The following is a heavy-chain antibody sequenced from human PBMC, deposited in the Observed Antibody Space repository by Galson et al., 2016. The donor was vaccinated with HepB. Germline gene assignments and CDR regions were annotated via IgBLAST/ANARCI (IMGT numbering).Heavy chain of an antibody. D-gene: IGHD2-2*01. CDR3: AKAVVGPGTNWLAP. Sequence: SLRLSCAASGFTFSYNGMHWVRQAPGKGLEWVSIISYDGTLVFYADSVKGRFTISRDNSKNMLYLQMNSLRVEDTGLYYCAKAVVGPGTNWLAPWGQGTLVTV. CDR2: ISYDGTLV. CDR1: GFTFSYNG. V-gene: IGHV3-30*18. J-gene: IGHJ5*02.